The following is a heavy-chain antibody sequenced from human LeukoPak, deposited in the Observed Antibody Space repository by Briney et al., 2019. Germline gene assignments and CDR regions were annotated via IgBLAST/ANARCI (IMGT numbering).Heavy chain of an antibody. J-gene: IGHJ4*02. Sequence: GGSLRLSCAVSGFTCDDYAMHWVRQAPGKGLEWVSLISGDGATTYYADSVKGRFTISRDNSKNSLYLQMNSLRTEDTALYYCAKTPPSYGRWGQGTLVTVSS. CDR1: GFTCDDYA. CDR3: AKTPPSYGR. V-gene: IGHV3-43*02. D-gene: IGHD1-14*01. CDR2: ISGDGATT.